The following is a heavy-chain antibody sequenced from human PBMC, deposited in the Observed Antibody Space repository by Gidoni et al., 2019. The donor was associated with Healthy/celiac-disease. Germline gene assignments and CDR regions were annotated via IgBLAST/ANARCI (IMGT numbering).Heavy chain of an antibody. D-gene: IGHD2-8*02. V-gene: IGHV3-48*03. CDR1: GFTFGGYD. CDR2: SSSTGSTI. Sequence: EVQLVASGGGLVQPGGSLRRACAARGFTFGGYDMNWVRQAPGKGLDWVSYSSSTGSTIYYASSVKGRFTSSRDNAKISVYLQMTSLRAEDTAVYYCARVSAKIVLVVYADFDYRGQGTLVTVSS. CDR3: ARVSAKIVLVVYADFDY. J-gene: IGHJ4*02.